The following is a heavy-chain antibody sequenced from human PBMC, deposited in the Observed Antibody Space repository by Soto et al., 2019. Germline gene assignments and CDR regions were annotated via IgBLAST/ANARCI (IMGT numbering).Heavy chain of an antibody. J-gene: IGHJ3*02. V-gene: IGHV4-30-4*01. Sequence: QVQLQESGPGLVKPSQTLSLTCTVSGGSISGGDYYWTWIRQPPGKGLEWIGYIYYSGTTYYSPSVESPVTISLDPSKNQFSLKLSSVTAADTAVYYCARAPYRGSNSRGAFNIWGQGTMVTVSS. D-gene: IGHD4-4*01. CDR2: IYYSGTT. CDR3: ARAPYRGSNSRGAFNI. CDR1: GGSISGGDYY.